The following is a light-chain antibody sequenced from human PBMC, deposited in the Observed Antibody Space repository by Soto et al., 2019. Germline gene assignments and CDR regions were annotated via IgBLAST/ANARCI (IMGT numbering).Light chain of an antibody. V-gene: IGKV3D-20*01. CDR3: QQYGSSSWT. CDR2: DAS. J-gene: IGKJ1*01. Sequence: EIVMTQSPATLSVSPGERATLSCRASQSVTNNYLAWYQQKPGLAPRLLIYDASYRANGVPDRFSGSGSGTDFTLTISRLEPEDFVVYYCQQYGSSSWTFGQGTKVDIK. CDR1: QSVTNNY.